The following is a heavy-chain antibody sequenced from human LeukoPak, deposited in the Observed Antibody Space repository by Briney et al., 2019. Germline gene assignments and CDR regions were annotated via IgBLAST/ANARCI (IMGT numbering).Heavy chain of an antibody. Sequence: GGSLRLSCAASGFTFSSYWMSWVRQAPGKGLEWVANIKQDGSEKYYVDSVKGRFTISRDNAKNSLYLQMNSLRAEDTAVYYCAREFGVVVPAANHFDYWGQGTLVTVSS. D-gene: IGHD2-2*01. CDR2: IKQDGSEK. CDR1: GFTFSSYW. J-gene: IGHJ4*02. CDR3: AREFGVVVPAANHFDY. V-gene: IGHV3-7*01.